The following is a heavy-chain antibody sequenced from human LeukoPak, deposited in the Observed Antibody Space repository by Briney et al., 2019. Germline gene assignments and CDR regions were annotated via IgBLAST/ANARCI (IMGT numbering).Heavy chain of an antibody. CDR1: GYTFTGYY. CDR3: ARRRGGDTAMEGLDY. V-gene: IGHV1-2*04. J-gene: IGHJ4*02. D-gene: IGHD5-18*01. CDR2: INPNSGGT. Sequence: ASVKVSCKASGYTFTGYYMHWVRQAPGQGLEWMGWINPNSGGTNYAQKFQGWVTMTRDTSISTAYMELSRLRSDDTAVYYCARRRGGDTAMEGLDYWGQGTLVTVSS.